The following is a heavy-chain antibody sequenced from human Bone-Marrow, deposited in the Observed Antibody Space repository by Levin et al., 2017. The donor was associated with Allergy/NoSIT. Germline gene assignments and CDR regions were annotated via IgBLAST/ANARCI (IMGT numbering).Heavy chain of an antibody. V-gene: IGHV1-46*01. D-gene: IGHD4-17*01. J-gene: IGHJ5*02. Sequence: GESLKISCQASGYTFTSYYMHWVRQAPGQGLEWMGIINPSGGSTSYAQKFQGRVTMTRDTSTSTVYMELSSLRSEDTAVYYCARADGDYPRNWFDPWGQGTLVTVSS. CDR2: INPSGGST. CDR3: ARADGDYPRNWFDP. CDR1: GYTFTSYY.